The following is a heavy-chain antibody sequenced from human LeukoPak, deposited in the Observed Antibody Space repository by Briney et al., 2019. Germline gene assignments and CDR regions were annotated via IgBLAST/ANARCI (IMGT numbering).Heavy chain of an antibody. CDR2: IIPILGIA. CDR3: ARDGYSYGYHYYYYGMDV. CDR1: GGTFSSYA. D-gene: IGHD5-18*01. J-gene: IGHJ6*02. Sequence: GASVKVSCKASGGTFSSYAISWVRQAPGQGLEWMGRIIPILGIANYARKFQGRVTITADKSTSTAYMELSSLRSEDTAVYYCARDGYSYGYHYYYYGMDVWGQGTTVTVSS. V-gene: IGHV1-69*04.